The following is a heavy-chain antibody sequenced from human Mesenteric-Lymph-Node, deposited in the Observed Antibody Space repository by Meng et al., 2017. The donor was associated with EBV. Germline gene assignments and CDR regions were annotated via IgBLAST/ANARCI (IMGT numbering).Heavy chain of an antibody. Sequence: VQLLKSGGEVTKPGDSVKVSGKASGCTFTGYDVHWVRQAPGQGLEWMGWINPNSGGTNYAQKFQGWVTMTRDTSINTAYMELSRLRSDDTAVYYCARDDYGDLPLDYWGQGTLVTVSS. CDR3: ARDDYGDLPLDY. V-gene: IGHV1-2*04. CDR2: INPNSGGT. D-gene: IGHD4-17*01. CDR1: GCTFTGYD. J-gene: IGHJ4*02.